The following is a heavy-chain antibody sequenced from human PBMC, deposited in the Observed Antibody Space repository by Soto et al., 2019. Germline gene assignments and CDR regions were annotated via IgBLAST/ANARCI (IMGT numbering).Heavy chain of an antibody. CDR3: ARQIYDSDTGPNFQYYFDS. D-gene: IGHD3-22*01. CDR2: IDPSDSQT. V-gene: IGHV5-10-1*01. J-gene: IGHJ4*02. Sequence: PXDSLTISCKGSGYSFAGYWIILVRQKRGKGLEWMGRIDPSDSQTYYSPSFRGHVTISVTKSITTVFLQWSSLRASDTAMYYCARQIYDSDTGPNFQYYFDSWGQGTPVTVSS. CDR1: GYSFAGYW.